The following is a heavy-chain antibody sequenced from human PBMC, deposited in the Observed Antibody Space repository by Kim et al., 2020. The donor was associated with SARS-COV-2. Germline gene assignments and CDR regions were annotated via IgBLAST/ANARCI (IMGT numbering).Heavy chain of an antibody. V-gene: IGHV1-69*13. CDR2: IIPIFGAP. CDR3: ARVNTQYCSSTSCLQNYYYYGMDV. CDR1: GGSFSTYA. Sequence: SVKVSCKASGGSFSTYAISWVRKAPGQGLEWMGGIIPIFGAPNYAQKFQGRVTITADESTSTAYMELSSLRSEDTAVYYCARVNTQYCSSTSCLQNYYYYGMDVWGQGTTVTVSS. J-gene: IGHJ6*02. D-gene: IGHD2-2*01.